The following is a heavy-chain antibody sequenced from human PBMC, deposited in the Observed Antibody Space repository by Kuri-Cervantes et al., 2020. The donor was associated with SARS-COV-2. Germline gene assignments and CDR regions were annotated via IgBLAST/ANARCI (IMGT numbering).Heavy chain of an antibody. CDR2: ISWNSGSI. Sequence: GGSLRLSCAASGFTFDDYAMHWVRQAPGKGLEWVSGISWNSGSIGYADSVKGRFTISRDNAKNSLYLQMNSLRAEDTALYYCARGGSGSYPSPYYFDYWGQGTLVTVSS. D-gene: IGHD1-26*01. CDR3: ARGGSGSYPSPYYFDY. J-gene: IGHJ4*02. CDR1: GFTFDDYA. V-gene: IGHV3-9*01.